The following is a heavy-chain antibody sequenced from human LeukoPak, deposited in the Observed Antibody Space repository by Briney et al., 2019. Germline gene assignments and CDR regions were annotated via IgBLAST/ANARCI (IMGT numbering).Heavy chain of an antibody. D-gene: IGHD3-22*01. CDR2: FDPEDGET. CDR3: ARGTPDPYYDSSGYAESAFDI. V-gene: IGHV1-24*01. J-gene: IGHJ3*02. CDR1: GYTLTELP. Sequence: ASVKVSCKVSGYTLTELPMHWVRQAPGKGLEWMGGFDPEDGETIYAQKFQGRVTMTEDTSTDTAYMELSSLRSEDTAVYYCARGTPDPYYDSSGYAESAFDIWGQGTMVTVSS.